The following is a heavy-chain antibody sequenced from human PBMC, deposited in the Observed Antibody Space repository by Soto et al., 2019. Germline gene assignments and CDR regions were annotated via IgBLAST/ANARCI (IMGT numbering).Heavy chain of an antibody. CDR1: GFTFNSYA. Sequence: GESLKISCAASGFTFNSYAMSWVRQAPGKGLEWVSEISGSGDSTYYADSVKGRFTISRDNSKNTLYLQMNSLRAEDTAVYYCAKQAAMERPDYYFDYWGQGTLVTVSS. CDR3: AKQAAMERPDYYFDY. D-gene: IGHD1-1*01. J-gene: IGHJ4*02. CDR2: ISGSGDST. V-gene: IGHV3-23*01.